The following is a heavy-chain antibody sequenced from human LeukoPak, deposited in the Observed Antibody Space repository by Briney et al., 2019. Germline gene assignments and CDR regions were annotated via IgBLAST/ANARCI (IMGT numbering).Heavy chain of an antibody. D-gene: IGHD6-6*01. CDR2: ISGSGGST. Sequence: GGSLRLSCAASGFTFSSYAMSWVRQAPGKGLEWVSAISGSGGSTYYADSVEGRFTISRDNSKNTLYVQMNSLRAEDTAVYYCAKRLIAARPYYFDHWGQGTLVTVSS. CDR1: GFTFSSYA. J-gene: IGHJ4*02. V-gene: IGHV3-23*01. CDR3: AKRLIAARPYYFDH.